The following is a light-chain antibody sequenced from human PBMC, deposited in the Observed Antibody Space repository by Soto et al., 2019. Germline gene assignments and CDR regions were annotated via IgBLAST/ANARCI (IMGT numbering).Light chain of an antibody. CDR2: AAS. CDR1: QSVSNN. Sequence: EIVMTQSPATLSVSPGERATLSCRASQSVSNNLAWYQQKPGQAPRLLIYAASSRATGIPDRFSGSGSGTDFSLTISRLEAEDFAVYYCQKFGSSPLTFGGGTKV. CDR3: QKFGSSPLT. V-gene: IGKV3-20*01. J-gene: IGKJ4*01.